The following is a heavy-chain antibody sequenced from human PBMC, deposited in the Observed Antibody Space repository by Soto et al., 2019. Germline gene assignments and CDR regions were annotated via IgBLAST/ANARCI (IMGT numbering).Heavy chain of an antibody. D-gene: IGHD3-10*01. CDR1: GFTFSSYG. CDR3: AKDHAYMVRGDHFDY. V-gene: IGHV3-30*18. Sequence: PGGSLRLSCAASGFTFSSYGMHWVRQAPGKGLEWVAVISYDGSNKYYADSVKGRFTISRDNSKNTLYLQMNSLRAEDTAVYYCAKDHAYMVRGDHFDYWGQGTLVTVSS. J-gene: IGHJ4*02. CDR2: ISYDGSNK.